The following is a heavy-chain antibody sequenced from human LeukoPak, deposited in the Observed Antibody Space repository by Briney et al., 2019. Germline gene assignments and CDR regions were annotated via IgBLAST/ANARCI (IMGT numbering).Heavy chain of an antibody. V-gene: IGHV4-34*01. CDR1: GGSFSGYY. Sequence: SETLSLTCAVYGGSFSGYYWSWIRQPPGKGLEWIGEINHSGSTNYNPSLKSRVTISVDTSKNQFSLKLSSVTAADTAVYYCARDSGIMMATTYFDYWGQGTLVTVSS. J-gene: IGHJ4*02. D-gene: IGHD5-24*01. CDR3: ARDSGIMMATTYFDY. CDR2: INHSGST.